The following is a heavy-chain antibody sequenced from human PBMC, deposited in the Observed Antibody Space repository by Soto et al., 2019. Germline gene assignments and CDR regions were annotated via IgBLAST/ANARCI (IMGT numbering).Heavy chain of an antibody. J-gene: IGHJ4*02. D-gene: IGHD6-19*01. CDR1: GFTFSSYA. Sequence: GGSLRLSCAASGFTFSSYAMSWVRQAPGKGLEWVSGVSVSGATAHYADPVKGRFTISRDNSKNTIYLQMSSLRAEDTALYYCAKVRGPYSSGWYDFDSWGQGTLVTVSS. CDR3: AKVRGPYSSGWYDFDS. CDR2: VSVSGATA. V-gene: IGHV3-23*01.